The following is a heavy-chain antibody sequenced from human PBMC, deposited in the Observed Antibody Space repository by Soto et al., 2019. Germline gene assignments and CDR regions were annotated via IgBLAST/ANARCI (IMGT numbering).Heavy chain of an antibody. CDR2: FYYSGTT. J-gene: IGHJ4*02. CDR1: GDSITASYSN. V-gene: IGHV4-39*01. Sequence: PSETLAITCTVPGDSITASYSNWAWIRQPPGKGLEWIGTFYYSGTTSQNPPLRSRITISGDTSRNQFSLNLRSVTAADCGVYYCANLVRADARRSDLDHWGQGTRVTLSS. D-gene: IGHD2-15*01. CDR3: ANLVRADARRSDLDH.